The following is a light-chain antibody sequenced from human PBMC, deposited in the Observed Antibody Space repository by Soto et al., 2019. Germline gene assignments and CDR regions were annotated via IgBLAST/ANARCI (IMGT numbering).Light chain of an antibody. CDR2: EVS. CDR1: SSDVGGYNY. J-gene: IGLJ1*01. V-gene: IGLV2-14*01. CDR3: SSYTTTNTYV. Sequence: QSALTQPASVSGSPGQSITISCTGTSSDVGGYNYVSWYQHHPGKAPKLMIYEVSNRPSGVSDRLSGSKSGNTASLTISGLQAEDEADYYCSSYTTTNTYVFGTGTKLTVL.